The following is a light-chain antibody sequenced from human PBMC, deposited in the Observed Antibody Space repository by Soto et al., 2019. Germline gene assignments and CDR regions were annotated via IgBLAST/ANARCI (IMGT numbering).Light chain of an antibody. CDR2: GAS. Sequence: EIVLTQSPGTLSLSPGERATLSCRASQSVSSTKLAWYQQRPGQAPRLLIFGASNRATGVPDRFSGSVSGSDFILTINRLEPEDFAVYYCQQYGSSHTFGQGTRLEI. V-gene: IGKV3-20*01. CDR1: QSVSSTK. CDR3: QQYGSSHT. J-gene: IGKJ5*01.